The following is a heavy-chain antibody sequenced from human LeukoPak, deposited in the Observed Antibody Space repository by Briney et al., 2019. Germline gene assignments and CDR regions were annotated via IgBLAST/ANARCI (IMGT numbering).Heavy chain of an antibody. CDR3: ARSRSYYSDSSGYYYYDY. D-gene: IGHD3-22*01. V-gene: IGHV4-59*01. J-gene: IGHJ4*02. Sequence: PSETLSLTCTVSGDSISSYYWSWIRQPPGKGLEWIGYIYYDGSTNYNPSLKSRVTMSVDTSKNQFSLKLSSVTAADTAVYYCARSRSYYSDSSGYYYYDYWGQGALSPSPQ. CDR1: GDSISSYY. CDR2: IYYDGST.